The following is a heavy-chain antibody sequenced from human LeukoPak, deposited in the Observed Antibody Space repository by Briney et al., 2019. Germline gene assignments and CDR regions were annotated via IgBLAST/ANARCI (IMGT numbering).Heavy chain of an antibody. V-gene: IGHV3-7*03. CDR1: GFIFSHHW. CDR2: IKEDGSKK. D-gene: IGHD1/OR15-1a*01. J-gene: IGHJ4*02. Sequence: PGGSLRLSCAASGFIFSHHWITWVRQAPGKGLEWVANIKEDGSKKNYVDSVKGRFTISRDNAKNSLFLQMNSLRAEDMAMYYCAKGTKPVMTIPDYWGQGILVTVSS. CDR3: AKGTKPVMTIPDY.